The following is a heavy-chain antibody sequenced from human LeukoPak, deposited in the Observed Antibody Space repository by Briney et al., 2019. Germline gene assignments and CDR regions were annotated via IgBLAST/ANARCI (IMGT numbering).Heavy chain of an antibody. D-gene: IGHD2-2*02. CDR3: AKDRCSSTSCYTDY. Sequence: PGGSLRLSCAASGFTFSSYGMHWVRQAPGKGLEWVAFIRYDGSSKYYADSVKGRFTISRDNSKNTLYLQMNSLRAEDTAVYYCAKDRCSSTSCYTDYWGQGTLVTVSS. CDR1: GFTFSSYG. V-gene: IGHV3-30*02. CDR2: IRYDGSSK. J-gene: IGHJ4*02.